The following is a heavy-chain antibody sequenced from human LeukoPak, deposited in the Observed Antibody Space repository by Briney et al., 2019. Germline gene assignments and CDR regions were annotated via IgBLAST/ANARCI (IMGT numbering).Heavy chain of an antibody. CDR1: GYTFTGYY. CDR3: ATARDRNSVYSSFDY. CDR2: INPKSGGT. D-gene: IGHD5/OR15-5a*01. Sequence: GASVKVSCKASGYTFTGYYMHWVRQAPGQGLEWMGWINPKSGGTNYAQKFQGRVTMTRDTSISTAYMELTSLRSDDTAVYCCATARDRNSVYSSFDYWGQGTLVTVSS. J-gene: IGHJ4*02. V-gene: IGHV1-2*02.